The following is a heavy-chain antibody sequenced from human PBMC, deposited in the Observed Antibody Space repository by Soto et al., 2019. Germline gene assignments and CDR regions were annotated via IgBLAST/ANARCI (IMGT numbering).Heavy chain of an antibody. V-gene: IGHV1-2*04. J-gene: IGHJ5*02. CDR3: ARGATVHVGVWFDP. CDR1: GYTFTGHY. D-gene: IGHD4-4*01. Sequence: ASVKVSCKASGYTFTGHYMHWVRQAPGQGLEWMGWINPNSGGTNYAQKFQGWVTMTRDTSISTAYMELSRLRSDDTAVYYCARGATVHVGVWFDPWGQGTLVTVSS. CDR2: INPNSGGT.